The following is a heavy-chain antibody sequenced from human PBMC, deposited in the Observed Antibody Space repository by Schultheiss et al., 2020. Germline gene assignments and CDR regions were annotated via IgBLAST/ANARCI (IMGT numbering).Heavy chain of an antibody. CDR1: GGSFSDYY. D-gene: IGHD6-25*01. J-gene: IGHJ3*02. Sequence: SETLSLTCAVYGGSFSDYYWSWIRQSPGKGLEWIGEIYYSGSTNYNPSLKSRVTISVDTSKNQFSLKLSSVTAADTAVYYCARDSSANAFDIWGQGTMVTVSS. CDR2: IYYSGST. CDR3: ARDSSANAFDI. V-gene: IGHV4-34*01.